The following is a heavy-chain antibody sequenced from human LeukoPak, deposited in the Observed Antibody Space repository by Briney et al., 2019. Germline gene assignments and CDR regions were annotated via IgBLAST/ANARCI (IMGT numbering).Heavy chain of an antibody. D-gene: IGHD2-2*01. V-gene: IGHV5-51*01. CDR3: AKLLPARTLGWTFDI. Sequence: RGESLKISCKGSGYSFTTYWIGWVRQMPGKGLEWMGLIFPGDSDTRYSPSFQGQVTISADKSVSTAYLQWSSLKASDTAMYYCAKLLPARTLGWTFDIWGQGTMVTVSS. CDR2: IFPGDSDT. J-gene: IGHJ3*02. CDR1: GYSFTTYW.